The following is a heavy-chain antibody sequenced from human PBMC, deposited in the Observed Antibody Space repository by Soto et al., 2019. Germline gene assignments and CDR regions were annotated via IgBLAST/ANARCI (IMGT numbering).Heavy chain of an antibody. CDR2: INPSGGRT. Sequence: ASVKVSCKASGYIFTNHYIHRVRQAPGQGLEWMGIINPSGGRTVSAQKFQDRITITRDTSTETVYMELGSLTSDDTAFYYCARDNYYGGSGYPLDLWGQGTLVTVSS. CDR3: ARDNYYGGSGYPLDL. V-gene: IGHV1-46*01. D-gene: IGHD3-22*01. J-gene: IGHJ5*02. CDR1: GYIFTNHY.